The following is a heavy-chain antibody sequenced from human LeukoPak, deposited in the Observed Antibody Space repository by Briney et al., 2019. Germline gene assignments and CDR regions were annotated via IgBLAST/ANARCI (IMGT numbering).Heavy chain of an antibody. J-gene: IGHJ4*02. D-gene: IGHD1-26*01. CDR3: ARRPHQYSGSYYDY. V-gene: IGHV1-18*01. CDR1: GYTFTSYG. CDR2: ITSYSDNT. Sequence: ASVKVSCKTSGYTFTSYGISWVRQAPGQGLEWMGRITSYSDNTKYAQKFQGRVTMTTDTSTTTAYMELRSLSFDDTAIYYCARRPHQYSGSYYDYWGQGTLVTVSS.